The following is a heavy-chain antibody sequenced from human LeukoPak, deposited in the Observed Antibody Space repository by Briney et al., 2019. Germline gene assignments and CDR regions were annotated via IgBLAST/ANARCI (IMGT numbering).Heavy chain of an antibody. D-gene: IGHD5-12*01. V-gene: IGHV3-7*01. CDR3: ARAGENDSGYDSLDFYYYYYYMDV. J-gene: IGHJ6*03. Sequence: PGGSLRLSCAASGFSFSSYWMSWVRQAPGKGLEWVANIKQDGSEKYHVDSVKGRFTISRDNAKNSLYLQMNSLRAEDTAVYYCARAGENDSGYDSLDFYYYYYYMDVWGKGTTVTVSS. CDR1: GFSFSSYW. CDR2: IKQDGSEK.